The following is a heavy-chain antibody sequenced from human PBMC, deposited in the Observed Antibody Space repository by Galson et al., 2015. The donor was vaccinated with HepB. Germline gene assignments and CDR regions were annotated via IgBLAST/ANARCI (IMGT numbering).Heavy chain of an antibody. V-gene: IGHV1-69*04. J-gene: IGHJ6*02. CDR2: IIPILGIA. D-gene: IGHD3-9*01. Sequence: SVKVSCKASGYTFTSYAISWVRQAPGQGLEWMGRIIPILGIANYAQKFQGRVTITADKSTSTAYMELSSLRSEDTAVYYCARERSYDILTGYYTHYYYGMDVWGQGTTVTVSS. CDR1: GYTFTSYA. CDR3: ARERSYDILTGYYTHYYYGMDV.